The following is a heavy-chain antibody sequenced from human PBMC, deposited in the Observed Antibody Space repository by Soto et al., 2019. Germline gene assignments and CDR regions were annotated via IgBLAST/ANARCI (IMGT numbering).Heavy chain of an antibody. CDR1: GFTFSNYW. J-gene: IGHJ4*02. CDR3: ARAKIDN. Sequence: GGSLRLSCAASGFTFSNYWMTWVRQTPEKGLEWVANINEDGSAKYYVDFVKGRFTISRDNAKNSLYLEMYSLKTEDTAVYYCARAKIDNWGQGALVTGSS. V-gene: IGHV3-7*05. CDR2: INEDGSAK.